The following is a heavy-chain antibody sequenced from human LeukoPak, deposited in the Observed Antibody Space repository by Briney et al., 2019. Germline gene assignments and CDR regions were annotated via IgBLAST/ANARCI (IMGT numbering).Heavy chain of an antibody. Sequence: SETLSLTCAVYGGSFSGYYWSGIRQPPGKGLEWIGEINHSGSTNYNPSLKSRVTISVDTSKNQFSLKLSSVTAADTAVYYCARGLRLSSDWHRGWFDPWGHGIVVTVSS. CDR1: GGSFSGYY. V-gene: IGHV4-34*01. CDR3: ARGLRLSSDWHRGWFDP. CDR2: INHSGST. J-gene: IGHJ5*02. D-gene: IGHD2-21*02.